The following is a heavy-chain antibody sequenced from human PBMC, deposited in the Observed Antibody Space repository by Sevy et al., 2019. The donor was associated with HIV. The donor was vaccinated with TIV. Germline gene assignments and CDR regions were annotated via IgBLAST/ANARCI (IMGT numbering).Heavy chain of an antibody. CDR2: ISSSSSTI. D-gene: IGHD3-22*01. CDR1: GFTFSSYE. Sequence: GGSQRLSCAASGFTFSSYEMNWVRQAPGKGLEWVSYISSSSSTIYYADSVKGRFTISRDNAKNSLYLQMNSLRAEDTAVYYCASVLYYYDSSGYAQGIDAFDIWGQGTMVTVSS. CDR3: ASVLYYYDSSGYAQGIDAFDI. J-gene: IGHJ3*02. V-gene: IGHV3-48*03.